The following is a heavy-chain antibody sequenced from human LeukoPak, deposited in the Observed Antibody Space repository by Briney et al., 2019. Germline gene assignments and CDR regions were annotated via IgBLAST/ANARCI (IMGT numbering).Heavy chain of an antibody. V-gene: IGHV3-7*01. D-gene: IGHD6-13*01. CDR2: IREDGGHT. J-gene: IGHJ4*02. CDR1: GFTFTNHW. CDR3: ARDVQGIAAAD. Sequence: GGSLRLSCVTSGFTFTNHWMSWVRQAPGKGLEWVANIREDGGHTNYVDSVKGRFTISRDNAKNSLYLQMNSLRAEDTAVYYCARDVQGIAAADWGQGTLVTVSS.